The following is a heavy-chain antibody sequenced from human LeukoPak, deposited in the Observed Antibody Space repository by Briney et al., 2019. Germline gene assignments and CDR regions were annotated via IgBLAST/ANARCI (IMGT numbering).Heavy chain of an antibody. Sequence: GGSLRLSCAASGFTFSSYAMSWVRQAPGKGLEWVSAISGSGGSTYYADSVKGRFTISRGNSKNTLYLQMNSLRAEDTAVYYCAKLEGAAAGPDYFDYWGQGTLVTVSS. D-gene: IGHD6-13*01. J-gene: IGHJ4*02. CDR3: AKLEGAAAGPDYFDY. CDR2: ISGSGGST. CDR1: GFTFSSYA. V-gene: IGHV3-23*01.